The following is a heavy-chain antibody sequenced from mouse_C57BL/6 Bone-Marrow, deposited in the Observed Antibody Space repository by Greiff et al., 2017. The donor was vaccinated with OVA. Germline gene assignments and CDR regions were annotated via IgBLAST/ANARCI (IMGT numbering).Heavy chain of an antibody. CDR1: GYTFTNYW. CDR2: IYPGGGYT. V-gene: IGHV1-63*01. J-gene: IGHJ2*01. CDR3: ARVGDGNRDYFDY. Sequence: QVQLQQSGAELVRPGTSVKMSCKASGYTFTNYWIGWAKQRPGHGLEWIGDIYPGGGYTNYNEKFKGKATLTADKSSSTAYMQFSSLTSEDSAIYYCARVGDGNRDYFDYWGQGTTLTVSS. D-gene: IGHD2-1*01.